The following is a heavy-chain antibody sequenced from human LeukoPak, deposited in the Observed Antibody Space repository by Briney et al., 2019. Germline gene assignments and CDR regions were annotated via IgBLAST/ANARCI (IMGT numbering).Heavy chain of an antibody. D-gene: IGHD2-2*01. CDR2: IHYSGST. V-gene: IGHV4-59*08. CDR1: GGSISNYY. Sequence: PSETLSLTCTVSGGSISNYYWSWIRQPPGKGLEWIGNIHYSGSTSYNPFLKSRVTISVDTSKNQFSLKLSSVTAADTAVYYCARGGIVPAAIANYYFDYWGQGTLVTVSS. J-gene: IGHJ4*02. CDR3: ARGGIVPAAIANYYFDY.